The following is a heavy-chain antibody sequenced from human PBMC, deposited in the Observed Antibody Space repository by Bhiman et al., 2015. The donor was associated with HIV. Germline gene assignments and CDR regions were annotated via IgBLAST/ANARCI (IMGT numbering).Heavy chain of an antibody. J-gene: IGHJ3*02. D-gene: IGHD3-22*01. CDR3: ARESVLMIVVDPVVFDI. V-gene: IGHV3-48*01. CDR2: ISSSSSTI. CDR1: GFTFSSYS. Sequence: EVQLVESGGGLVQPGGSLRLSCAASGFTFSSYSMNWVRQAPGKGLEWVSYISSSSSTIYYADSVKGRFTISRDNAKKSLYLQMNSLRAEDTAVYYCARESVLMIVVDPVVFDIWGQGTMVTVSS.